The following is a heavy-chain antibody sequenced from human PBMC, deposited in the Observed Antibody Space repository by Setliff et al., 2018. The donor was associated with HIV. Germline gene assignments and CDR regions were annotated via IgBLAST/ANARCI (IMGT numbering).Heavy chain of an antibody. V-gene: IGHV3-23*01. CDR2: ILSTGERT. Sequence: GGSLRLSCAASGFTFSNYAMSWVRQAPGEGLEWVSAILSTGERTFYADSVKGRFTISRDNSKNIVYLQMNSLRAEDTAVYYCTRGGSSFLGYWGQGTLVTVSS. CDR3: TRGGSSFLGY. J-gene: IGHJ4*02. D-gene: IGHD6-6*01. CDR1: GFTFSNYA.